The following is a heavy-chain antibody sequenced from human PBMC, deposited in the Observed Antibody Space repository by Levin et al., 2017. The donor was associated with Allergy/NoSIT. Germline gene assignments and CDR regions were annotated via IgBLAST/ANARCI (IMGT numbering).Heavy chain of an antibody. J-gene: IGHJ4*02. V-gene: IGHV1-2*02. CDR2: INPNSGVT. CDR1: RYTFTGYY. CDR3: ARDSGGYSSG. Sequence: AGESLKISCKASRYTFTGYYIHWVRQAPGQGLEWMGWINPNSGVTNYAQTFQGRVTMTRDTSITTAYMELSRLRSDDTAVYYCARDSGGYSSGWGQGTLVTVSS. D-gene: IGHD6-19*01.